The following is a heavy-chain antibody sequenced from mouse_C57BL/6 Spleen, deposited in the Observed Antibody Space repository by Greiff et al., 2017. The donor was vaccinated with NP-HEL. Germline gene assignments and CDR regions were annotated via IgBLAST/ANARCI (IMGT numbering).Heavy chain of an antibody. CDR2: IYPGSGNT. CDR1: GYTFTDYY. CDR3: ARYRDGSYAMDY. J-gene: IGHJ4*01. V-gene: IGHV1-76*01. D-gene: IGHD2-3*01. Sequence: QVQLQQPGAELVRPGASVKLSCKASGYTFTDYYINWVKQRPGQGLEWIARIYPGSGNTYYNEKFKGKATLTAEKSSSTAYMQLSSLTSEDSAVYFCARYRDGSYAMDYWGQGTSVTVSS.